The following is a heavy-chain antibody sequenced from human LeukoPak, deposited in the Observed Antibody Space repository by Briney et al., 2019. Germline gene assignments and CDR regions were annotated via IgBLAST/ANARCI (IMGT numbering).Heavy chain of an antibody. CDR2: INRYGDST. CDR3: AXXXKXXXXXGXGDXXY. V-gene: IGHV3-64*01. D-gene: IGHD2-8*01. Sequence: MXWVRQAPGXXLXFVSAINRYGDSTYYANSVKGRFTISRDDSKNTVYLQMGSLRDEDTAVYYCAXXXKXXXXXGXGDXXYWGQGTLVTVSS. J-gene: IGHJ4*02.